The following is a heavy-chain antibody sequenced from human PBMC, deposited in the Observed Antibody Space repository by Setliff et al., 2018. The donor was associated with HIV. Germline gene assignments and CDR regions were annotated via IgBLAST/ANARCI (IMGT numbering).Heavy chain of an antibody. J-gene: IGHJ3*02. D-gene: IGHD3-10*01. CDR1: GYTFTSFD. V-gene: IGHV1-8*01. CDR2: MNPNSGNS. Sequence: ASVKVSCKASGYTFTSFDINWVRQATGQGLEWMGWMNPNSGNSGFAQKFQGRVTMTRSSSISTAYMELSSLRFDDTAVYYCTRIRAMVRGVTSYDAFDIWGQGTKVTVSS. CDR3: TRIRAMVRGVTSYDAFDI.